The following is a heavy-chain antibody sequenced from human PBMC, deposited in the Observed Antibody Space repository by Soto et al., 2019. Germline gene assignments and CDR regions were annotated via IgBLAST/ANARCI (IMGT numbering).Heavy chain of an antibody. Sequence: ASVKVSCSASGFTFSEYSMHWVRQAPGKGLQYVSTISSDGDITYYADSVKGRFTVSRDNSKNTLYLQMNSLRPEDTAVYYCVKVSTFYDILTGYYSTNFFDPWGQGTLVTVSS. J-gene: IGHJ5*02. CDR3: VKVSTFYDILTGYYSTNFFDP. CDR2: ISSDGDIT. CDR1: GFTFSEYS. D-gene: IGHD3-9*01. V-gene: IGHV3-64D*06.